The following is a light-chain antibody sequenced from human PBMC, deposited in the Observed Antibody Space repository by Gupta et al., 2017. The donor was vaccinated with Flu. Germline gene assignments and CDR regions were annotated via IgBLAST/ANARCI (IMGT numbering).Light chain of an antibody. V-gene: IGKV3-20*01. Sequence: IVLTQSPGTLSLSPGERATLSCRASQSVTSSYLAWYQQKPGQAPRLLIYGASSRATGVPDMFSGSGSGTDFTLTISRLEPEDFAVYYCQQYGSSPYSFGQGTKLEIK. CDR1: QSVTSSY. J-gene: IGKJ2*03. CDR2: GAS. CDR3: QQYGSSPYS.